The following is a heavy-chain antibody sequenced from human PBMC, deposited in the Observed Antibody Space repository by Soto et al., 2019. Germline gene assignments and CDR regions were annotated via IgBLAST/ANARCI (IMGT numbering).Heavy chain of an antibody. D-gene: IGHD3-16*01. J-gene: IGHJ5*01. CDR1: GFSFTGYY. CDR2: INAHSGGT. CDR3: AHDLTRQRAYWLDP. V-gene: IGHV1-2*02. Sequence: ASVKVSFKASGFSFTGYYIHWLRQAPGQGLELMGWINAHSGGTEYAQKFQGRVTLTRDTSIATAYLTLTSLTSDDTALYYCAHDLTRQRAYWLDPWGQWTRVTVSS.